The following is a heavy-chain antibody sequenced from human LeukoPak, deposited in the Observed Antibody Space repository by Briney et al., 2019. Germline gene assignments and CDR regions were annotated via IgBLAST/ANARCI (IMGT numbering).Heavy chain of an antibody. D-gene: IGHD5-24*01. CDR1: GFAFSSHA. Sequence: GGSLRLSCAASGFAFSSHAMSWVRQAPGKGLEWVSAISGRSDNIYYADSGKGRFTISRDDSKNTLYLHMSSLRPEDTAIYYCYCRDDLPAWGQGTLVTISS. CDR3: YCRDDLPA. CDR2: ISGRSDNI. V-gene: IGHV3-23*01. J-gene: IGHJ5*02.